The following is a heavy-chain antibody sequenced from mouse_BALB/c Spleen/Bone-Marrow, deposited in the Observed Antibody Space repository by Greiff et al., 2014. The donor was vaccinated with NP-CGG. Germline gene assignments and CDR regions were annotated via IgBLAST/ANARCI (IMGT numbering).Heavy chain of an antibody. V-gene: IGHV14-3*02. J-gene: IGHJ4*01. CDR1: GFNIKDYY. CDR2: IDPANGNT. Sequence: EVQLQQSGAELVKPGASVKLSCTASGFNIKDYYMHWVKQRPEKGLEWIGKIDPANGNTKYNPKFKGKATITVDTSSNTAYLQLSSRTSEDTAVYYCARWNYYALDYWGQGTSVTVSS. CDR3: ARWNYYALDY.